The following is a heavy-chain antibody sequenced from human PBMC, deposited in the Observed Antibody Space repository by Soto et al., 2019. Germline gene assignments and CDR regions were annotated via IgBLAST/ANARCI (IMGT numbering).Heavy chain of an antibody. D-gene: IGHD1-20*01. V-gene: IGHV3-15*01. Sequence: GGSLRLSCAASGLAFSHAWMNWVRQAPGKGLEWVGRIKKTTDGGATDYAAPVKGRFTISRDDSKNTLYLQMNSLQMEDTAMSSCPNDQILCGTYSWKCHSGRGT. J-gene: IGHJ4*02. CDR2: IKKTTDGGAT. CDR3: PNDQILCGTYSWKCH. CDR1: GLAFSHAW.